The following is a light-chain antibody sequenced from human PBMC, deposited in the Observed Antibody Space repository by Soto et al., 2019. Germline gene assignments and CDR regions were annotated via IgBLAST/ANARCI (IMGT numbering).Light chain of an antibody. Sequence: QSALTQPASVSGSPGQSITISCTGTSSDVGNYTYVSWYHPYPGRVPKLLIYMVSDRPSGVSSSLSGSKSGNTASLTISRLQAEDEADYFCTSPTPGSLYVFGTGTKVTVL. CDR2: MVS. CDR1: SSDVGNYTY. V-gene: IGLV2-14*01. J-gene: IGLJ1*01. CDR3: TSPTPGSLYV.